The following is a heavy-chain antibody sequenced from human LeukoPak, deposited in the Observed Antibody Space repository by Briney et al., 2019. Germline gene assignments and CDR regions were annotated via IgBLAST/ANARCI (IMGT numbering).Heavy chain of an antibody. V-gene: IGHV3-23*01. CDR3: ARNGGRQAFDI. CDR2: ISGSGGIT. J-gene: IGHJ3*02. CDR1: GFTFSYYE. Sequence: PGGSLRLSCAASGFTFSYYEMSWVRQAPGKGLEWVSGISGSGGITYYADSVKGRFIISRDNLKNTLYLQLGGLRAEDTAVYYCARNGGRQAFDIWGQGTMVTVSS. D-gene: IGHD2-8*01.